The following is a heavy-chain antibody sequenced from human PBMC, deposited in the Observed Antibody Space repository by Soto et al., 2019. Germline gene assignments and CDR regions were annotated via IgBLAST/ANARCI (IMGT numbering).Heavy chain of an antibody. Sequence: ESCPTLVNPTQTLTLTCTFSGFSLSTSGMCVTWTRQPPGKALEWLAHIHWDDDKDYNKFLETRLSISKDTSKNQVALTVRNVDPVDTATYYCASIRRTRVSSGSWRSDGMDVWGQGTPVTVSS. J-gene: IGHJ6*02. CDR2: IHWDDDK. CDR3: ASIRRTRVSSGSWRSDGMDV. V-gene: IGHV2-70*01. D-gene: IGHD3-10*01. CDR1: GFSLSTSGMC.